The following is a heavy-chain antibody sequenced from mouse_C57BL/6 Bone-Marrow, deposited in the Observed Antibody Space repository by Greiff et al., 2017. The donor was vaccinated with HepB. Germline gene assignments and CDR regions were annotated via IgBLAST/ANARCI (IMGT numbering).Heavy chain of an antibody. V-gene: IGHV1-81*01. CDR3: ARGLVTTVVDY. J-gene: IGHJ2*01. Sequence: QVQLKESGAELARPGASVKLSCKASGYTFTSYGISWVKQRTGQGLEWIGEIYPRSGNTYYNEKFKGKATLTADKSSSTAYMELRSLTSEDSAVYFCARGLVTTVVDYWGQGTTLTVSS. CDR2: IYPRSGNT. CDR1: GYTFTSYG. D-gene: IGHD1-1*01.